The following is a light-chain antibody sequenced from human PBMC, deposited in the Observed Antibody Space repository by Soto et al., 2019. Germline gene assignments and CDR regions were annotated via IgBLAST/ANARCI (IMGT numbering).Light chain of an antibody. J-gene: IGLJ1*01. CDR2: DTS. V-gene: IGLV7-46*01. Sequence: QTVVTQEPSLTVSPGGTVTLTCGSSTGAVTSGHYPYWFQQKPGQAPRTLIYDTSNKHSWTPARFSGSLLGGKAALTLSGAQPEDEAEYYCLLSHSGARGYVFGTGIKLTVL. CDR1: TGAVTSGHY. CDR3: LLSHSGARGYV.